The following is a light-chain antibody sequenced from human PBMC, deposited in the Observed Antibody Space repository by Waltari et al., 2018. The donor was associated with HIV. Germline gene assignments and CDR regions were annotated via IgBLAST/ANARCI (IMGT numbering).Light chain of an antibody. CDR2: WAS. V-gene: IGKV4-1*01. CDR3: QQYFSNPRT. J-gene: IGKJ1*01. Sequence: DIVMTQSPDSLVVSLGERATINCKSSQSVLHSSNRNNYLAWYQQKPGQPPKLLIYWASSLGSGVPGRFRGSGSGTDFTHTISSQQAEDVAVYYCQQYFSNPRTFGQGTKVEIK. CDR1: QSVLHSSNRNNY.